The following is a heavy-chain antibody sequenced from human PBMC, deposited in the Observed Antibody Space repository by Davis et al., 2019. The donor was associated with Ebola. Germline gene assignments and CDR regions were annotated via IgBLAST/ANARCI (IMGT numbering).Heavy chain of an antibody. CDR3: ATWSYAILSTDY. V-gene: IGHV3-30*02. Sequence: GESLKISCATSGFTFSGLGMYWARQAPGKGLKWVAFIQYDGSNQYYADSVKGRFAISRDNSKSTLYLQMHSLRPEDTAVYYCATWSYAILSTDYWGQGTLVSVSS. D-gene: IGHD2-8*01. J-gene: IGHJ4*02. CDR2: IQYDGSNQ. CDR1: GFTFSGLG.